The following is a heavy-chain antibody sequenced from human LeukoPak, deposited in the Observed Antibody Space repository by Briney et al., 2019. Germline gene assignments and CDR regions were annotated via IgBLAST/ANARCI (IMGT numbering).Heavy chain of an antibody. CDR3: AKGSSDSRPYYFDY. D-gene: IGHD3-22*01. Sequence: GGSLRLSCAGSGFIVSDNYMTWVRQAPGKGLEWLSIIYAGGSTYSADSVKGRFTISRDKSKNTLYLQMNSLRVEDTAVYYCAKGSSDSRPYYFDYWGQGTLVTVSS. V-gene: IGHV3-66*01. CDR1: GFIVSDNY. J-gene: IGHJ4*02. CDR2: IYAGGST.